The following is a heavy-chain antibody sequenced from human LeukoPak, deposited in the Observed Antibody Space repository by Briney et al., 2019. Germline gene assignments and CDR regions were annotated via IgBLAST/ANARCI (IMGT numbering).Heavy chain of an antibody. Sequence: ASVKVSCKASTYTFTRYGISWVRQAPGQGLEWMGWISGYNGNTNYAQKLQGRVTMTTDTSTSTAYMELRSLTSDDTAVYYCARAGKGDILTGYYFFDYWGQGTLVTVSS. CDR3: ARAGKGDILTGYYFFDY. CDR1: TYTFTRYG. J-gene: IGHJ4*02. V-gene: IGHV1-18*01. D-gene: IGHD3-9*01. CDR2: ISGYNGNT.